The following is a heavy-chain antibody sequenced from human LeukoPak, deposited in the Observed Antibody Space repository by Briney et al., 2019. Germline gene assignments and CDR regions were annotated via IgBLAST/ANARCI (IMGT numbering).Heavy chain of an antibody. CDR2: INHSGST. J-gene: IGHJ6*02. V-gene: IGHV4-34*01. Sequence: SETLSLTCAVYGGSFSGYYWSWIRQPPGKGLEWIGEINHSGSTNYNPSLKSRVTISVDTSKNQFSLKLSSVTAADTAVYYCARDRVGSGWGGYYGMDVWGQGTTVTVSS. CDR1: GGSFSGYY. D-gene: IGHD6-19*01. CDR3: ARDRVGSGWGGYYGMDV.